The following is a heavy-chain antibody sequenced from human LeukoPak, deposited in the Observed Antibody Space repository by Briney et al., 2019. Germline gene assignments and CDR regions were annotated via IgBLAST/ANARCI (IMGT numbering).Heavy chain of an antibody. Sequence: GGSLRLSCAASGFTFSSYAMSWVRQAPGKRLEWVSSIRGGGGTTYYADSVKGRFTISRDNSKNTLFLQINSLRADDTAVYYCAKDSGPYTSGYYGHWGQGTLVTVSS. J-gene: IGHJ4*02. CDR3: AKDSGPYTSGYYGH. D-gene: IGHD3-22*01. V-gene: IGHV3-23*01. CDR1: GFTFSSYA. CDR2: IRGGGGTT.